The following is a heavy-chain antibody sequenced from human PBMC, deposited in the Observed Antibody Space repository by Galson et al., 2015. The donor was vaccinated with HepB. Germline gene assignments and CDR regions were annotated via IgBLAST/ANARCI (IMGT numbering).Heavy chain of an antibody. J-gene: IGHJ4*02. D-gene: IGHD3-22*01. CDR2: ISSDGSQK. Sequence: LRLSCAASGFTFSSYAMHWVRQAPGKGLEWLAIISSDGSQKYYADTVKGRLTISRDNSKNTMYLQMNSLRVEDTALYYCAYDSRGYSFDYWGQGTLVTVSS. CDR3: AYDSRGYSFDY. V-gene: IGHV3-30-3*01. CDR1: GFTFSSYA.